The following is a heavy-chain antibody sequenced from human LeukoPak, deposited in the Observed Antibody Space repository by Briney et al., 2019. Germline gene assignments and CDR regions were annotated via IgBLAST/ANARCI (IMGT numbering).Heavy chain of an antibody. D-gene: IGHD6-13*01. J-gene: IGHJ4*02. Sequence: PGRSLRLSCAASGFTFSSYGMHWVRQAPGKGLEWVAVISYDGSNKYYADSVKGRFTISRDNSKNTLYLQMNSLRAEDTAVYYCAKDRRDSSSWYYSPYFDYWGQGTLVTVSS. CDR3: AKDRRDSSSWYYSPYFDY. V-gene: IGHV3-30*18. CDR1: GFTFSSYG. CDR2: ISYDGSNK.